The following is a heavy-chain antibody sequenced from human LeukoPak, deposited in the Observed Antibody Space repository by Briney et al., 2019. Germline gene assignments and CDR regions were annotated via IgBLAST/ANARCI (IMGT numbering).Heavy chain of an antibody. V-gene: IGHV3-30-3*01. Sequence: GGSLRLSCAASGFTFSSYAMHWVRQAPGKGLEWVAVISYDGSNKYYADSVKGRFTISRDNSKNTLYLQMNSLRAEDTAVYYCARVNPQRPDCSSTSCYLDAFDIWGQGTVVTVSS. J-gene: IGHJ3*02. CDR3: ARVNPQRPDCSSTSCYLDAFDI. CDR1: GFTFSSYA. D-gene: IGHD2-2*01. CDR2: ISYDGSNK.